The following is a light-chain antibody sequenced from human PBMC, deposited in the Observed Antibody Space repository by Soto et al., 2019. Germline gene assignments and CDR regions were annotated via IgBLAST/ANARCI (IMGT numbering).Light chain of an antibody. CDR1: SSDVGGYNY. CDR2: DVS. V-gene: IGLV2-14*01. J-gene: IGLJ1*01. CDR3: GSYTSSGTLYV. Sequence: QSALTQPASVSGSPGQSITISCTGTSSDVGGYNYVSWYQQHPGKAPQLIIYDVSSRPSGVSNRFSGSKSGKTASLTISGLQTEDEDDYYCGSYTSSGTLYVFGTGTQLNVL.